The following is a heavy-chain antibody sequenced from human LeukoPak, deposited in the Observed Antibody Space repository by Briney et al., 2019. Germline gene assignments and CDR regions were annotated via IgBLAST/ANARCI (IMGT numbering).Heavy chain of an antibody. CDR2: IYTSGST. D-gene: IGHD1-7*01. CDR3: ARSGTTSSYYYYYMDV. CDR1: GGSISSYY. Sequence: PSETLSLTCTVSGGSISSYYWSWIRQPAGKGLEWIGHIYTSGSTNYNPSLKSRVTMSVDTSKNQFSLKLSSVTAADTAVYYCARSGTTSSYYYYYMDVWGKGTTVTVSS. V-gene: IGHV4-4*07. J-gene: IGHJ6*03.